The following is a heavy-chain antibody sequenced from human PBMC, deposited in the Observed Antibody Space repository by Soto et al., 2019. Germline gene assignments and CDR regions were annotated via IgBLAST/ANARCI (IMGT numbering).Heavy chain of an antibody. Sequence: SETLSLTCTVSGGSVSSGSYYWSWIRQPPGKGLEWIGYIYYSGSTNYNPSLKSRVTISVDTSKNQFSLKLSSVTAADTAVYYCARDLPTIFGVGNMDVWGQGTTVTVSS. CDR3: ARDLPTIFGVGNMDV. V-gene: IGHV4-61*01. CDR2: IYYSGST. D-gene: IGHD3-3*01. J-gene: IGHJ6*02. CDR1: GGSVSSGSYY.